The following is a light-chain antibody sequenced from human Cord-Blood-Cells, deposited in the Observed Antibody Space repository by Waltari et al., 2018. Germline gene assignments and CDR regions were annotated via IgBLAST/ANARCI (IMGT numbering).Light chain of an antibody. CDR3: QQYNNWPPDT. Sequence: EMLMTQSPATLSVPPGERAPLSCRASQSVSSNLAWYQQKPGQAPRLLIYGASTRATGIPARFSGSGSGTEFTLTISSLQSEDFAVYYCQQYNNWPPDTFGQGTKLEIK. V-gene: IGKV3-15*01. J-gene: IGKJ2*01. CDR2: GAS. CDR1: QSVSSN.